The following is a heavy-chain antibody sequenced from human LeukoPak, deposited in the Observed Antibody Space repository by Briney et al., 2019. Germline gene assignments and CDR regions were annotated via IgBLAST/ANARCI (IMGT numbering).Heavy chain of an antibody. V-gene: IGHV6-1*01. D-gene: IGHD3-16*02. Sequence: SQTLSLTCAISGDSVSSNSAAWNWIRQSPSRGLGWLGRTYYRSKWYNDYAVSVKSRITINPDTSKNQFSLQLNSVTPEDTAVYYCARDRGASYYDYSSWGSYHGSYNWFDPWGQGTLVTVSS. CDR3: ARDRGASYYDYSSWGSYHGSYNWFDP. CDR2: TYYRSKWYN. J-gene: IGHJ5*02. CDR1: GDSVSSNSAA.